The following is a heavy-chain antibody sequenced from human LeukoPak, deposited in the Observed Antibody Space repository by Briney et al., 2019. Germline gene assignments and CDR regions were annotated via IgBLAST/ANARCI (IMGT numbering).Heavy chain of an antibody. V-gene: IGHV4-4*07. D-gene: IGHD3-10*01. CDR2: IYGSGST. CDR3: SRDMVRETLMYWFDP. CDR1: GASLSGYF. Sequence: SETLSLTCTVSGASLSGYFWSWIRQSAGQGLEWIGRIYGSGSTNYNPSLESRATASSDTSKNQFSLKLRSVTAADTAVYYCSRDMVRETLMYWFDPWGPGILVTVS. J-gene: IGHJ5*02.